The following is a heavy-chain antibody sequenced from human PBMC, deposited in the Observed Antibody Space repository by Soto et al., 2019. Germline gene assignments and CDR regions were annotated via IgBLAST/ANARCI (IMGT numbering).Heavy chain of an antibody. D-gene: IGHD3-22*01. CDR2: ISYDGSNK. Sequence: GGSLRLSCAASGFTFSSYGMHWVRQAPGKGLEWVAVISYDGSNKYYADSVKGRFTISRDNSKNTLYLQMNSLRAEDTAVYYCAKVSTGYYYESSGSLVPFDYWGQGTLVTVSS. V-gene: IGHV3-30*18. CDR1: GFTFSSYG. J-gene: IGHJ4*02. CDR3: AKVSTGYYYESSGSLVPFDY.